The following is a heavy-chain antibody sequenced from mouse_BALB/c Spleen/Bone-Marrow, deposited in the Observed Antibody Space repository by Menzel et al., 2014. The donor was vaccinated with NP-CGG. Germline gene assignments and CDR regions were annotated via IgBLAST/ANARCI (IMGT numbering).Heavy chain of an antibody. Sequence: VQLQQFGAELVRPGVSAKISCKGSGYTFTDYAMHWVKQSHAKSLEWIGVISTYYGDASYNQKFKGKATMTVDKSSSTAYMELARLTSEDSAIYYCAIDAMDYWGQGTSVTVSS. CDR3: AIDAMDY. CDR1: GYTFTDYA. V-gene: IGHV1S137*01. CDR2: ISTYYGDA. J-gene: IGHJ4*01.